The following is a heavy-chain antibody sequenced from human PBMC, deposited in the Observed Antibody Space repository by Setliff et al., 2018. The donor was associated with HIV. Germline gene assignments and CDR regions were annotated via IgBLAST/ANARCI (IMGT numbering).Heavy chain of an antibody. CDR2: INPNSCDT. CDR3: ARDLVVVAPYYCFDP. Sequence: ASVKVSCKTSGYTFTSYHLHWLRQAPGQGLEWMGWINPNSCDTRYAQRFQGRVTMTRDTSTNTAYMELNSLTSDDTAVYYCARDLVVVAPYYCFDPWGQGTLVTVSS. V-gene: IGHV1-2*02. D-gene: IGHD2-15*01. J-gene: IGHJ5*02. CDR1: GYTFTSYH.